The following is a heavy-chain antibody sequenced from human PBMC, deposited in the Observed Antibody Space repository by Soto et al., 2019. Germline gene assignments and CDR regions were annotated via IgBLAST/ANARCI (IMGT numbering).Heavy chain of an antibody. CDR2: ISYDGSNK. Sequence: QVQLVESGGGVVQPGRSLRLSCAASGFTFSSYAMHWVRQAPGKGLEWVAVISYDGSNKYYADSVKGRFTISRDNSKNTLYLQMNSLRAEDTAVYYCAGDMRDSSGYYYGTDYWGQGTLVTVSS. CDR3: AGDMRDSSGYYYGTDY. CDR1: GFTFSSYA. J-gene: IGHJ4*02. D-gene: IGHD3-22*01. V-gene: IGHV3-30-3*01.